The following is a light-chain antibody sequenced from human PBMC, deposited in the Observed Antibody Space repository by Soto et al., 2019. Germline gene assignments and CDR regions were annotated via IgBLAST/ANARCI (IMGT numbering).Light chain of an antibody. Sequence: DIQMTQSPSTLSASVGDKVTITCRASQSISSWLAWYQQKPGKAPKLLIYKASTLESGVPSNFSGSGSGTEFTLSISSLQPEDFATYYCLQDINYPWTFGQGTKVEIK. CDR3: LQDINYPWT. V-gene: IGKV1-5*03. CDR2: KAS. CDR1: QSISSW. J-gene: IGKJ1*01.